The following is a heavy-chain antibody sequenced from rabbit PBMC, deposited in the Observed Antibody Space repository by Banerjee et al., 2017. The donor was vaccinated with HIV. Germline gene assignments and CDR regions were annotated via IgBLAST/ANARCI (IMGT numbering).Heavy chain of an antibody. Sequence: QSLEESGGDLVKPGTSLTLTCTASGLDFSSGYDMCWVRQAPGKGLEWIACIYAGSGSTWYASWVNGRLTISKTSSTTVTLQMTSLTAADTATYFCARKYDYSSAYNLWGPGTLVTVS. J-gene: IGHJ4*01. V-gene: IGHV1S40*01. CDR3: ARKYDYSSAYNL. CDR1: GLDFSSGYD. D-gene: IGHD4-1*01. CDR2: IYAGSGST.